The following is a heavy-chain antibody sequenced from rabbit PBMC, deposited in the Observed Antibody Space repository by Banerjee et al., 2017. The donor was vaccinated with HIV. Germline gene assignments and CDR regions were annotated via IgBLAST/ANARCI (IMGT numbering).Heavy chain of an antibody. V-gene: IGHV1S45*01. CDR2: IYTDSGSA. CDR1: GFTFTNYW. Sequence: QEQLEESGGDLVKPGASLTLTCTASGFTFTNYWMSWVRQAPGKGLEWIGYIYTDSGSAYYASWAKGRFSISKTSSTTVTLQMTSLTAADTATYFCMREGDLWGPGTLVTVS. J-gene: IGHJ4*01. CDR3: MREGDL.